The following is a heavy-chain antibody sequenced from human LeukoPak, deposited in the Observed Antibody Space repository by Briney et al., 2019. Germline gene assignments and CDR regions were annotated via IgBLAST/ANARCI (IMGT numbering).Heavy chain of an antibody. D-gene: IGHD3-22*01. V-gene: IGHV4-61*09. CDR1: GGSISSTSCD. Sequence: SETLSLTCTVSGGSISSTSCDWYWIRQPAGKGLEWIGHIYTSGSTNYNPSLKSRVTISVDTSKNQFSLKLSSVTTADTAVYYCARGTTYNQYYYDSSAYYSFDYWGQGTLVTVSS. CDR2: IYTSGST. J-gene: IGHJ4*02. CDR3: ARGTTYNQYYYDSSAYYSFDY.